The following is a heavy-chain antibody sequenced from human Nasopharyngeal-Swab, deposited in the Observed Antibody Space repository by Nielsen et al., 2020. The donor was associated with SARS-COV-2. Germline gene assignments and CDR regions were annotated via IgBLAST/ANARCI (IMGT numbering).Heavy chain of an antibody. Sequence: SETLSLTCTVSGRSISSYYSSWIRQPPGKGLEWIGYIYYSGSTNYNPSLKSRVTISVDTSKNQFSLKLSSVTAADTAVYDCERGGSGFIHYVFDYWGQGTLVTVSS. CDR1: GRSISSYY. CDR2: IYYSGST. J-gene: IGHJ4*02. V-gene: IGHV4-59*01. CDR3: ERGGSGFIHYVFDY. D-gene: IGHD6-19*01.